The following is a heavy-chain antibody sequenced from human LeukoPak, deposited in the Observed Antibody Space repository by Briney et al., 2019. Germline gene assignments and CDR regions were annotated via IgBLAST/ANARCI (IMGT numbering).Heavy chain of an antibody. J-gene: IGHJ6*03. Sequence: ASVKLSCKASGYTFTVYYMHWVRQAPGQGLEWMGWINPNSGGTNYAQKFQGRVTMTRDTSISTAYMELSRLRSDDTAVYYCARGMEPYYYMDVWGKGTTVTVSS. V-gene: IGHV1-2*02. D-gene: IGHD1-26*01. CDR3: ARGMEPYYYMDV. CDR2: INPNSGGT. CDR1: GYTFTVYY.